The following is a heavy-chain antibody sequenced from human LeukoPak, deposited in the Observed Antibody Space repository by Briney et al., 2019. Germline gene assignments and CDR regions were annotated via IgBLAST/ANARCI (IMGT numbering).Heavy chain of an antibody. J-gene: IGHJ4*02. CDR3: AGNIVGATY. V-gene: IGHV3-23*01. Sequence: GGSLRLSCEASGFTFSNYGMHWVRQAPGKGLEWVSAISGSGGSTYYADSVKGRFTISRDNSKNTLYLQMNSLRAEDTAVYYCAGNIVGATYWGQGTLVTVSS. D-gene: IGHD1-26*01. CDR2: ISGSGGST. CDR1: GFTFSNYG.